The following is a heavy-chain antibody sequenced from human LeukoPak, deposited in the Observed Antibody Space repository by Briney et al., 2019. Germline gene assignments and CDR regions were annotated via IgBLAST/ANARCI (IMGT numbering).Heavy chain of an antibody. J-gene: IGHJ6*03. CDR1: GYTFTSYG. D-gene: IGHD2-2*01. V-gene: IGHV1-18*01. CDR2: ISAYNGNT. Sequence: ASVKVSCKASGYTFTSYGISWVRQAPGQGLEGMGWISAYNGNTNYAQNLQDRVTMTTDTSTSTAYMELRSLRSDDTAVYYCARDVRSTYYYYYMDVWGKGTTVTVSS. CDR3: ARDVRSTYYYYYMDV.